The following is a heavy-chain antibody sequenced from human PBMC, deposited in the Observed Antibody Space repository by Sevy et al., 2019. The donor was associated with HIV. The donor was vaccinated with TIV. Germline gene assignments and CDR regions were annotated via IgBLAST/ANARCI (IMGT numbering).Heavy chain of an antibody. Sequence: GGSLRLSCAASGFNFSSHKMNWIRQAPGKGLEWVAYISDGGAVIHYADSVKGRFTISRDNGKNSLYLQMNSLRADDTAVYYCAKEGAFWSGYYVDYWGQGTLVTVSS. CDR3: AKEGAFWSGYYVDY. CDR1: GFNFSSHK. CDR2: ISDGGAVI. D-gene: IGHD3-3*01. V-gene: IGHV3-48*03. J-gene: IGHJ4*02.